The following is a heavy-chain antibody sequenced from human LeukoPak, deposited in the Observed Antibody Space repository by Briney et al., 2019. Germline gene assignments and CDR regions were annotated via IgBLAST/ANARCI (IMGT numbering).Heavy chain of an antibody. V-gene: IGHV3-23*01. CDR2: ISGSGSGGST. Sequence: GGSLRLSCAASGFTFSIYGMGWVRQAPGKGLEWVSNISGSGSGGSTYYADSVKGRFTISRDNSKNTLYLQMNSLRAEDTAVYYCAKSGYNRFDYWGQGTLVTVSS. CDR3: AKSGYNRFDY. J-gene: IGHJ4*02. D-gene: IGHD5-24*01. CDR1: GFTFSIYG.